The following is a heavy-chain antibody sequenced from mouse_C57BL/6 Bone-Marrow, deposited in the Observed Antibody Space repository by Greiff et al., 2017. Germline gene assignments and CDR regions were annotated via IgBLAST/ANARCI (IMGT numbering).Heavy chain of an antibody. CDR1: GYTFTDYY. J-gene: IGHJ3*01. CDR3: ARGWPWFAY. CDR2: INPNNGGT. V-gene: IGHV1-26*01. D-gene: IGHD2-3*01. Sequence: EVKLQQSGPELVKPGASVKISCKASGYTFTDYYMNWVKQSHGKSLEWIGDINPNNGGTSYNQKFKGKATLTVDKSSSTAYMELRSLTSEDSAVYYCARGWPWFAYWGQGTLVTVSA.